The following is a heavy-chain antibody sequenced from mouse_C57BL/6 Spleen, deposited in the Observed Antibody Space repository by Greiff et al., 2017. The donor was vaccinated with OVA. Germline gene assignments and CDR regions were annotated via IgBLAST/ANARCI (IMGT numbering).Heavy chain of an antibody. CDR2: IDPSDGYT. CDR1: GYTFTSYW. D-gene: IGHD2-1*01. CDR3: ALWPLYYGAWFAY. J-gene: IGHJ3*01. Sequence: VQLQQSGAELVMPGASVKLSCKASGYTFTSYWMHWVKQRPGQGLEWIGEIDPSDGYTNYNQKFKGKSTLTVDKSSSTAYMQLSSLTSEDSAVYYCALWPLYYGAWFAYWGQGTLVTVSA. V-gene: IGHV1-69*01.